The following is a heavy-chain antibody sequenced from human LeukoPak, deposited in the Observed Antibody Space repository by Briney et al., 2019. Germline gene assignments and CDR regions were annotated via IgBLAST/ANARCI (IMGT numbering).Heavy chain of an antibody. Sequence: ASVKVSCKASGYTFTSYGISWVRQAPGQGLEWMGWISAYNGNTNYAQKLQGRVTMTTDTSTSTAYMELRSLRSDDTAVYYCARDTDYYDSSGYYPEDYWGQGTPVTASS. CDR2: ISAYNGNT. J-gene: IGHJ4*02. CDR3: ARDTDYYDSSGYYPEDY. V-gene: IGHV1-18*01. CDR1: GYTFTSYG. D-gene: IGHD3-22*01.